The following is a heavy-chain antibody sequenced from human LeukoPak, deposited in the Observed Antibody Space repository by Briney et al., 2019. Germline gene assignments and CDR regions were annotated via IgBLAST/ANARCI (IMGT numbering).Heavy chain of an antibody. V-gene: IGHV1-18*01. CDR3: ARGLVGAAPYYFDH. CDR2: ISAYNGNT. Sequence: ASVKVSCKASGYTFTSYGISWVRQAPGQGLEWMGWISAYNGNTNYAQKFQGRVTVTRDTSISTAYMELGRLRSDDTAVYYCARGLVGAAPYYFDHWGQGTLVTVSS. CDR1: GYTFTSYG. D-gene: IGHD1-26*01. J-gene: IGHJ4*02.